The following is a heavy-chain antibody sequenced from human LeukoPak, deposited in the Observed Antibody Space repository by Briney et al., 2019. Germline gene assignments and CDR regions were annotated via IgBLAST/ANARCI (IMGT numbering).Heavy chain of an antibody. J-gene: IGHJ5*02. D-gene: IGHD5-18*01. Sequence: PGGSLRLSCAASGFTFSSYAMHWVRQAPGRGLEWVAVISCDGSNKYYADSVKGRFTISRDNSKNTLYLQMNSLRAEDTAVYFCASGKYRYGDNWFDPWGQGTLVTVSS. CDR3: ASGKYRYGDNWFDP. CDR2: ISCDGSNK. CDR1: GFTFSSYA. V-gene: IGHV3-30*04.